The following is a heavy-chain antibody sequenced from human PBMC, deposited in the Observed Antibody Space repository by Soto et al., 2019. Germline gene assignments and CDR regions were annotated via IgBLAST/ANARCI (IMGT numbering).Heavy chain of an antibody. CDR1: RGSVGDDGYS. V-gene: IGHV4-30-2*01. J-gene: IGHJ5*02. Sequence: RSEPLLLPYTVSRGSVGDDGYSWSSVRRHAVEGLEWIGYIYHSGSTYYNPSLKSRVTISVDRSKNQFSLKLSSVTAADTAVYYCARGRTKQQLVGGRWFDPWGQGTLVTVSS. CDR3: ARGRTKQQLVGGRWFDP. CDR2: IYHSGST. D-gene: IGHD6-13*01.